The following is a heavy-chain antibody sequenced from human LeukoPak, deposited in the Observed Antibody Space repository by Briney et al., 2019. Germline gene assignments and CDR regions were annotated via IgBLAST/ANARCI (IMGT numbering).Heavy chain of an antibody. J-gene: IGHJ4*02. Sequence: SETLSLTCTVSGGSISSSGYYWGWIRQPPGKGLEWIGSIYYSGGNYYNPSLNSRVTISVDTSKNQFSLRLSSVTAADTAVYYCARGPYYFDSWGPGALVTVSS. CDR1: GGSISSSGYY. CDR3: ARGPYYFDS. V-gene: IGHV4-39*07. CDR2: IYYSGGN.